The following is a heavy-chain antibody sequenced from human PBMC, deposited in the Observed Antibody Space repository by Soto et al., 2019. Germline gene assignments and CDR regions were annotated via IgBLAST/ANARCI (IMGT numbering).Heavy chain of an antibody. CDR2: IYWDDDK. CDR1: GFSLSTSGVG. J-gene: IGHJ5*01. Sequence: QITLKESGPPLVKPTQTLTLTCTFSGFSLSTSGVGVGWIRQPPGKALEWLALIYWDDDKRYSPSLKSSLTITKDTFNNQVVITMTYMYPVNTGTYYSAHRRGYYSGGSCYSIWFDSWGQGTLVTVSS. V-gene: IGHV2-5*02. D-gene: IGHD2-15*01. CDR3: AHRRGYYSGGSCYSIWFDS.